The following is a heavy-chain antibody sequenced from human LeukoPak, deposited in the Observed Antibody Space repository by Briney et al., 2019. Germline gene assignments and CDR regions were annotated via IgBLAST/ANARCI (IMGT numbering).Heavy chain of an antibody. D-gene: IGHD2-2*02. CDR3: GRGFSIVPAGIPDY. J-gene: IGHJ4*02. V-gene: IGHV3-74*01. CDR1: GFTFDDYA. Sequence: GRSLRLSCAASGFTFDDYAMHWVRQAPGKGLVWVSRINTDGGSTTYADSVKGRFTISRDNAKNTLYLQMNSLRAEDTAVYYCGRGFSIVPAGIPDYWGLGTLVTVSS. CDR2: INTDGGST.